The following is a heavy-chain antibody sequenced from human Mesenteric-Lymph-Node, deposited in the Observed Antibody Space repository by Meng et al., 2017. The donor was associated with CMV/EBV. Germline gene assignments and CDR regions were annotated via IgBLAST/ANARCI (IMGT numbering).Heavy chain of an antibody. CDR3: ARDGGGFNSSPFDY. Sequence: GGSLRLSCAASGFTFSSHAMHWVRQAPGKGLEWVAVTSYDGNSQYYTDSVKGRFTISRDNSDNMLYLQMNSLRADDTAVYYCARDGGGFNSSPFDYWGQGTLVTVSS. V-gene: IGHV3-30*04. CDR1: GFTFSSHA. CDR2: TSYDGNSQ. J-gene: IGHJ4*02. D-gene: IGHD3-16*01.